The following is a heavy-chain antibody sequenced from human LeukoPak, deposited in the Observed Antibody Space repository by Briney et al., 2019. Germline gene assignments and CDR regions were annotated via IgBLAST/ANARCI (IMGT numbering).Heavy chain of an antibody. CDR2: ISGSGGST. Sequence: PGGSLRLSCAASGFTFSSYAMSWVRQAPGKGLEWVSAISGSGGSTYYADSVKGRFTISRDNSKNTLYLQMNSLRAEDTAVYYCAKTYYYDSSGYWGSWGQGTLVTVSS. D-gene: IGHD3-22*01. V-gene: IGHV3-23*01. J-gene: IGHJ5*02. CDR1: GFTFSSYA. CDR3: AKTYYYDSSGYWGS.